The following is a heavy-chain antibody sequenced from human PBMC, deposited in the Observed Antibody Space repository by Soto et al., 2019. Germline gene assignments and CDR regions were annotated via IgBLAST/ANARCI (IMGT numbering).Heavy chain of an antibody. CDR3: ARARAERKPSYDFWGGSLDS. D-gene: IGHD3-3*01. Sequence: QVQLVQSGPEVKKPGSSVRVACKAAGGTMSSYDISWVRQAPGQGLAWMGGIIPIVETAHFAQQFQGRITITADESTNTAYRELTSLRSDDTAMYYCARARAERKPSYDFWGGSLDSWGLGTLVTVSS. V-gene: IGHV1-69*01. CDR1: GGTMSSYD. J-gene: IGHJ4*02. CDR2: IIPIVETA.